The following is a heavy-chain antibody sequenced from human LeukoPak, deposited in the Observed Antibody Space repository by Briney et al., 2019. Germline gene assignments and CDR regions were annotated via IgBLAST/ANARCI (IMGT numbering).Heavy chain of an antibody. CDR1: GGSISSYY. Sequence: PSETLSLTCTVSGGSISSYYWSWIRQPPGKGLEWIGYIYYSGSTNYNPSLKSRVTISVDTSKNQFSLKLSSVTAADTAVYYCARVGGSNFYYYGMDVWGQGTTVTVSS. CDR2: IYYSGST. CDR3: ARVGGSNFYYYGMDV. V-gene: IGHV4-59*01. J-gene: IGHJ6*02. D-gene: IGHD1-26*01.